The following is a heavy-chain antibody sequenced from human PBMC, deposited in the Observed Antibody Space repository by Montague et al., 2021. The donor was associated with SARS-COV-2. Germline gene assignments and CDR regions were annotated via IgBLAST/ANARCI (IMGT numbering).Heavy chain of an antibody. CDR1: GGSISSSSNY. Sequence: TLSLTVTVSGGSISSSSNYWGWIRQPPGKGLEWIGSIYYSGSTYYNSSLKSRVTISVDTSKNQFSLKLNSVTAADTAVYYCARLVWFGELSSENWFDPWGQGTLVTVSS. J-gene: IGHJ5*02. CDR2: IYYSGST. CDR3: ARLVWFGELSSENWFDP. V-gene: IGHV4-39*01. D-gene: IGHD3-10*01.